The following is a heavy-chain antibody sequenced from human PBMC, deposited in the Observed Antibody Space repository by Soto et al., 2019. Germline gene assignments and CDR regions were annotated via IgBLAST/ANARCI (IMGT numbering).Heavy chain of an antibody. CDR1: GFTFSSYA. V-gene: IGHV3-23*01. CDR2: ISGSDGST. J-gene: IGHJ4*02. D-gene: IGHD6-13*01. CDR3: ACRSSRCYFDY. Sequence: GGSLRLSCAASGFTFSSYAMNWVRQAPGKGLEWVSVISGSDGSTYYADSVKGRFTISRDNSKNTLNLQMNSLRAEDTAVYYCACRSSRCYFDYWGQGTLVTVSS.